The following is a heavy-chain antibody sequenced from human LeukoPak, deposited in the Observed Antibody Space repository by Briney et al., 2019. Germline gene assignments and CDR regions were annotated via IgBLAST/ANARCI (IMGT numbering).Heavy chain of an antibody. Sequence: SETLSLTCTVSGGSISSYYWSWIRQPPGKGLEWIGYIYYSGSTNYNPSLKSRVTISVDTSKNQFSLQLNSVTPEDTAAYYCVRGFFYTGMDVWGQGTTVTVSS. V-gene: IGHV4-59*12. D-gene: IGHD3-16*01. J-gene: IGHJ6*02. CDR1: GGSISSYY. CDR3: VRGFFYTGMDV. CDR2: IYYSGST.